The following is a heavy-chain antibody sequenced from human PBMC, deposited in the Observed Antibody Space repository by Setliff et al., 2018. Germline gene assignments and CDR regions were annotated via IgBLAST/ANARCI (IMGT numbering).Heavy chain of an antibody. V-gene: IGHV1-46*01. Sequence: ASVKVSCKASGYTFTSYYMHWVRQAPGQGLEWMGIINPSGGSTSYAQKFQGRVTMTRDTSTSTVYMELSSLRSEDTAVYYCAKVSGPLTLDGPVDIVARGLDAFDIWGQGTMVTVSS. CDR2: INPSGGST. J-gene: IGHJ3*02. CDR3: AKVSGPLTLDGPVDIVARGLDAFDI. D-gene: IGHD5-12*01. CDR1: GYTFTSYY.